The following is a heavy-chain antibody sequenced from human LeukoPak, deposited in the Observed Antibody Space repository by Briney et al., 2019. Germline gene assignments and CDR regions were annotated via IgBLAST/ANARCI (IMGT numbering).Heavy chain of an antibody. V-gene: IGHV1-69*05. CDR2: IIPIFGAA. Sequence: SVKVSCKASGGTFSSYAISWVRQAPGQGLEWMGGIIPIFGAATYAQKFQGRVTVTTDESTSTAYMELSSLRSEDTAVYYCARLRSSGSYYAPFDYWGQGTLVTVSS. CDR1: GGTFSSYA. J-gene: IGHJ4*02. CDR3: ARLRSSGSYYAPFDY. D-gene: IGHD1-26*01.